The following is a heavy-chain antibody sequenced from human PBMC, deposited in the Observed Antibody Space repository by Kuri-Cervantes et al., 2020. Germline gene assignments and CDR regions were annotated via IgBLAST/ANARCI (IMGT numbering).Heavy chain of an antibody. CDR1: GFTFSSYA. CDR2: ISGSGGST. V-gene: IGHV3-23*01. J-gene: IGHJ1*01. D-gene: IGHD2-21*02. CDR3: ARSDCKFIARRRIEH. Sequence: GESLKISCAASGFTFSSYAMSWVRQAPGKGLEWVPAISGSGGSTYYADYVKGRFTISRDNSKSRLYLQMKTLRPEDTAIYYCARSDCKFIARRRIEHWGQGTLVTVSS.